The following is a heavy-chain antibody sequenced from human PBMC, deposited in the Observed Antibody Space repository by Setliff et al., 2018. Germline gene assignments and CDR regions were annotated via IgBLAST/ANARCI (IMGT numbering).Heavy chain of an antibody. CDR1: GGSISDYY. CDR2: IYHSGTT. Sequence: SETLSLTCTVSGGSISDYYWSWIRQPPGKGLEWIGTIYHSGTTDYSPSLKSRVTISVDTSKNQFSLKLSSVTAADTAVYYCARDNGGSYVYDAFDVWGQGTMVTVSS. V-gene: IGHV4-38-2*02. CDR3: ARDNGGSYVYDAFDV. J-gene: IGHJ3*01. D-gene: IGHD1-26*01.